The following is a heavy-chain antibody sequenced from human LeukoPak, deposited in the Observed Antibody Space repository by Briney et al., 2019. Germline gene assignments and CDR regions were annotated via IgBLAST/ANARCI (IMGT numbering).Heavy chain of an antibody. V-gene: IGHV4-4*07. D-gene: IGHD6-19*01. Sequence: KASETLSLTCTVSGGSISSYDWSWIRQPAGKGLEWIGRIYNSGSTNYNPSLKSRVIMSVDTSKNQFSLKLSSVTAADTAVYYCARPSFGGWYGNYFDYWGQGTLVTVSS. CDR2: IYNSGST. J-gene: IGHJ4*02. CDR3: ARPSFGGWYGNYFDY. CDR1: GGSISSYD.